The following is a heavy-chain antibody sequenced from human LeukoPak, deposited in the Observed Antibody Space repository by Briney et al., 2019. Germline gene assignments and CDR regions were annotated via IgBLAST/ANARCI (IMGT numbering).Heavy chain of an antibody. Sequence: GGSLRLSCAASGFTFGDYGMTWVRQAQGKGLEWVSGISWNGAYIGYADSVKGRFTISRDNSKNTLYLQMNSLRAEDTAVYYCAKGSRRNYYDSSGYYVFSWFDPWGQGTLVTVSS. CDR1: GFTFGDYG. D-gene: IGHD3-22*01. CDR3: AKGSRRNYYDSSGYYVFSWFDP. V-gene: IGHV3-20*04. CDR2: ISWNGAYI. J-gene: IGHJ5*02.